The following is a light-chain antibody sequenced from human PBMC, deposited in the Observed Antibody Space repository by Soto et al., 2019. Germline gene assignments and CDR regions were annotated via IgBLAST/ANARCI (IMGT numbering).Light chain of an antibody. CDR1: QSVSNK. J-gene: IGKJ2*01. CDR3: QQYGSSPYT. CDR2: GAS. Sequence: EIVMTQSPATLSVSPGERATLSCRASQSVSNKLAWYQQKPGQAPRLLIYGASTRATGIPARFSGSGSGTEFSLTISSLQSEDFAVYYCQQYGSSPYTFGLGTKLEIK. V-gene: IGKV3-15*01.